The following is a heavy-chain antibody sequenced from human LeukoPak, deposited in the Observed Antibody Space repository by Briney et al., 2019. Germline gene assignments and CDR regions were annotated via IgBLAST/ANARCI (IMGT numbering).Heavy chain of an antibody. CDR1: GFTFSDYY. D-gene: IGHD3-10*01. J-gene: IGHJ6*02. CDR3: ARDMLVGSGSYYPHDYYYGMDV. Sequence: GGSLRLSCAASGFTFSDYYMSWIRQAPGKGLEWVSYISSSGSTIYYADSVKGRFTISRDNAKNSLYLQMNSLRAEDTAVYYCARDMLVGSGSYYPHDYYYGMDVWGQGTTVTVSS. CDR2: ISSSGSTI. V-gene: IGHV3-11*01.